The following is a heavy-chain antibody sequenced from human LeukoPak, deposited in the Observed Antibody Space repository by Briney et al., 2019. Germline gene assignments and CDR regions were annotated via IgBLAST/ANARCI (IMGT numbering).Heavy chain of an antibody. J-gene: IGHJ4*02. CDR2: IYSGGST. V-gene: IGHV3-53*01. Sequence: GGSLRLSCTVSGFTVSSDSMSWVRQAPGKGLEWVSFIYSGGSTHYSDSVKGRFTISRDNSKNTLYLQMNSLRAEDTAVYYCARDLKVRGAFDYWGQGTLVTVSS. D-gene: IGHD3-10*01. CDR1: GFTVSSDS. CDR3: ARDLKVRGAFDY.